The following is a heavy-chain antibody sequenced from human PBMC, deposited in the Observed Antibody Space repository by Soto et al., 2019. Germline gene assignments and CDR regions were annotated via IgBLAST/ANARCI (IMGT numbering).Heavy chain of an antibody. V-gene: IGHV4-39*02. CDR2: IFYNGIT. J-gene: IGHJ4*02. Sequence: QLQLQESGPGLVKPSETLSLTCTVSGGCISSISHSWGWIRQSPGQGLEWIGNIFYNGITYYNPSLKSRVTISADTSKNHFSLKLRSVTVADTTVYSCARRVTGTQYYFDFWGQGSLVTVSS. CDR1: GGCISSISHS. CDR3: ARRVTGTQYYFDF. D-gene: IGHD1-1*01.